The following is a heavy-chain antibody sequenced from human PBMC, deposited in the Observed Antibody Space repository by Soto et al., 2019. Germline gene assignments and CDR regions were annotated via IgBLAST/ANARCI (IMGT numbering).Heavy chain of an antibody. CDR2: IYYSEST. V-gene: IGHV4-59*01. CDR3: ARLGGTGTRT. J-gene: IGHJ5*02. CDR1: GGSISSYY. Sequence: SETLSLTCTVSGGSISSYYLSWIRQPPGKELEWIGYIYYSESTNYNPSLKSRVIISVDTSKNQFSLKLSSVTAADTAVYYCARLGGTGTRTWGQGTLVTVSS. D-gene: IGHD1-7*01.